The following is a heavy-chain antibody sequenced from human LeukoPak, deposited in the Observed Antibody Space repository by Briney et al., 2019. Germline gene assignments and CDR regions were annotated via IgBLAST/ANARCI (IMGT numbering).Heavy chain of an antibody. CDR2: ISSSGSTI. J-gene: IGHJ4*02. D-gene: IGHD5-18*01. CDR1: GFTFSGYE. CDR3: ARERWVYSYGLTRPIGYFDY. Sequence: GGSLRLSCAASGFTFSGYEMNWVRQAPGKGLEWVSYISSSGSTIYYADSVKGRFTISRDNAKNSLYLQMNSLRAEDTAVYYCARERWVYSYGLTRPIGYFDYWGQGTLVTVSS. V-gene: IGHV3-48*03.